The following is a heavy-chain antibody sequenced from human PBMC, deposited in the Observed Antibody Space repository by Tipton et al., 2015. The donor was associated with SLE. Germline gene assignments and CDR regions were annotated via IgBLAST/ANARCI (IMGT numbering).Heavy chain of an antibody. D-gene: IGHD3-10*01. CDR3: ASGLRWSGVDQGVIPPFGY. CDR2: IYYSGST. J-gene: IGHJ4*02. V-gene: IGHV4-59*01. CDR1: GGSISSYY. Sequence: TLSLTCTVSGGSISSYYWSWIRQPPGKGLEWIGYIYYSGSTNYNPSLKSRVTISVDTSKNQFSLKLSSVTAADTAVYYCASGLRWSGVDQGVIPPFGYWGQGTLVTVPS.